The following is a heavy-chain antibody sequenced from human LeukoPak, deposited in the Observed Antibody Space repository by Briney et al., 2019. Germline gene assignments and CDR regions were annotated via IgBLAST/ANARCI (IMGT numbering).Heavy chain of an antibody. CDR2: ISAYNGNT. CDR3: ARDPPLYDFWCGSHTYMDV. V-gene: IGHV1-18*01. J-gene: IGHJ6*03. Sequence: GASVKVSCKASGYTFTSYGISWVRQAPGQGLEWMGWISAYNGNTNYAQKLQGRVTMTTDTSTSTAYMELRSLRSDDTAVYYCARDPPLYDFWCGSHTYMDVWGKGTTVTVSS. D-gene: IGHD3-3*01. CDR1: GYTFTSYG.